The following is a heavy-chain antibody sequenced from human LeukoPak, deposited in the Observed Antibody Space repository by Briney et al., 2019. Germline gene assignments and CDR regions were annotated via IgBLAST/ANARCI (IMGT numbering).Heavy chain of an antibody. Sequence: GGSLRLSCAASGFTFSSYWMHWVCQAPGKGLVWVSRINSDGSSTNYADSVKGRFTISRDNAKNTLYLQMNSLRAEDTAVYYCARVPLWHREYYFDYWGQGTLVTVSS. V-gene: IGHV3-74*01. CDR3: ARVPLWHREYYFDY. CDR1: GFTFSSYW. CDR2: INSDGSST. D-gene: IGHD3-10*01. J-gene: IGHJ4*02.